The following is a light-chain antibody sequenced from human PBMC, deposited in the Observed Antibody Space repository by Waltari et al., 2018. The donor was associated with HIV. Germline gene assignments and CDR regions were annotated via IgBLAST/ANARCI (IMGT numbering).Light chain of an antibody. V-gene: IGLV2-23*02. CDR2: EVN. CDR1: SSDVGSYNL. Sequence: QSALTQPASVSGSPGQSITMSCTGTSSDVGSYNLVSWYQQHPGKAPKRIIYEVNKRPPGITILFSGFKSGNTASLTITGLQAEDEADYHCCSYAIGGTFVFGGGTKVTVL. CDR3: CSYAIGGTFV. J-gene: IGLJ2*01.